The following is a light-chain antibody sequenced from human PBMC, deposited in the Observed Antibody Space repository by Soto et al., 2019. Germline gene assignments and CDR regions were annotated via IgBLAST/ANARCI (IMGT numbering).Light chain of an antibody. CDR1: QSVSTN. Sequence: EIVMTQSPATLSASPGERATLSCRASQSVSTNLAWYQQKPGQAPRLLIYGASTRATGIPASSSGSGSGTEFTLTITSLQSEEFAVYYCQQYNKWRTFGQGTKVEIK. CDR2: GAS. J-gene: IGKJ1*01. CDR3: QQYNKWRT. V-gene: IGKV3-15*01.